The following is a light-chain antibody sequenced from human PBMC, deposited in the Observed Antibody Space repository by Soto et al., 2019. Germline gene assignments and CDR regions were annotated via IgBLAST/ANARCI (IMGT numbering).Light chain of an antibody. J-gene: IGKJ3*01. CDR1: QSISSY. V-gene: IGKV1-39*01. Sequence: DIQMTQSPSSLSGSVGDRFAVTCRASQSISSYLNWYQQKPGKAPKLLIYAASSLQSGVPSRFSGSGSGTDFTLTISSLQPEDFATYYCQQSYSTPFTFGPGTRWIT. CDR3: QQSYSTPFT. CDR2: AAS.